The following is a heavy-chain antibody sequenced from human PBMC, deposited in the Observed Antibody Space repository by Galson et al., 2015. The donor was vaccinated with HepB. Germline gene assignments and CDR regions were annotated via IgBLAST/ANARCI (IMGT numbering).Heavy chain of an antibody. D-gene: IGHD6-19*01. V-gene: IGHV3-21*01. CDR2: ITSSSTFI. Sequence: SLRLSCAASGFTFGGYTMTWVRQAPGKGLEWVSSITSSSTFIYDADSVKGRFTISRDNAKNALYLQMKSLRADDTAVYYCARDGYSIGKRFDYWGRGTLVAVSS. CDR3: ARDGYSIGKRFDY. J-gene: IGHJ4*02. CDR1: GFTFGGYT.